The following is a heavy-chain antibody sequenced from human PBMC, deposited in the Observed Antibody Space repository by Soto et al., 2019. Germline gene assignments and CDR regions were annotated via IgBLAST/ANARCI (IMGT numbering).Heavy chain of an antibody. CDR3: ARDSSSSGYYYYYGMDV. D-gene: IGHD6-6*01. V-gene: IGHV3-33*01. J-gene: IGHJ6*02. CDR2: IWYDGSNK. CDR1: GFTFSSYG. Sequence: PGGSLRLSCAASGFTFSSYGMHWVRQAPGKGLEWVAVIWYDGSNKYYADSVKGRFTISRDNSKNTLYLQMNSLRAEDTAVYYCARDSSSSGYYYYYGMDVWGQGTTVTVS.